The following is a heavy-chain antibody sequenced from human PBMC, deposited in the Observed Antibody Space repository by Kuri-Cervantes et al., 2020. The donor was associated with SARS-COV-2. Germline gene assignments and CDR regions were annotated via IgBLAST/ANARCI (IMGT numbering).Heavy chain of an antibody. CDR1: GFTFSNAW. Sequence: GESLKISCAASGFTFSNAWMSWVRQAPGKGLEWVGRTKSKTDGGTTDYAAPVKGRFTISRDDSKNTLYLQMNSLKTEDTAVYYCTTEGRGLLRGNYFDYWGQGTLVTVSS. V-gene: IGHV3-15*01. D-gene: IGHD3-22*01. CDR3: TTEGRGLLRGNYFDY. J-gene: IGHJ4*02. CDR2: TKSKTDGGTT.